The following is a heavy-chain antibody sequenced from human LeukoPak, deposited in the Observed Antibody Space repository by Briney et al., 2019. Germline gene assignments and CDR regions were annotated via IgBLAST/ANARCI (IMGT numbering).Heavy chain of an antibody. Sequence: GGSLRLSCVASGFSFSSYEMNWARQAPGKGLEWVSYISSSGNIIYYADSVKGRFTISRDNAKNSLYLQMNSLRAEDTAVYYCAKDRSYCSSTSCSGYWGQGTLVTVSS. CDR3: AKDRSYCSSTSCSGY. D-gene: IGHD2-2*01. V-gene: IGHV3-48*03. J-gene: IGHJ4*02. CDR2: ISSSGNII. CDR1: GFSFSSYE.